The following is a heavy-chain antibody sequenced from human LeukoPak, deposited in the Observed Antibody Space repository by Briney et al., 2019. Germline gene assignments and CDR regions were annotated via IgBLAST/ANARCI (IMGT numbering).Heavy chain of an antibody. CDR3: ARGISGSSGWYGRYNWFDP. J-gene: IGHJ5*02. V-gene: IGHV4-38-2*02. CDR2: IYHSGST. Sequence: SETLSLTCTASGYSISSGYYWGWIRQPPGKGLEWIGSIYHSGSTYYNPSLKSRVTISVDTSKNQFSLKLSSVTAADTAVYYCARGISGSSGWYGRYNWFDPWGQGTLVTVSS. D-gene: IGHD6-19*01. CDR1: GYSISSGYY.